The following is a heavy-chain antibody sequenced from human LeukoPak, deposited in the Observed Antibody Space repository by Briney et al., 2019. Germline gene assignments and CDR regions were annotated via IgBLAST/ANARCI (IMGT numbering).Heavy chain of an antibody. CDR1: GFTFSSYG. V-gene: IGHV3-21*01. J-gene: IGHJ4*02. CDR3: ARSRIAAARTPFDY. CDR2: ISSSSSYI. Sequence: GGSLRLSCAASGFTFSSYGMHWVRQAPGKGLEWVSSISSSSSYIYYADSVKGRFTISRDNAKNSLYLQMNSLRAEDTAVYYCARSRIAAARTPFDYWGQGTLVTVSS. D-gene: IGHD6-13*01.